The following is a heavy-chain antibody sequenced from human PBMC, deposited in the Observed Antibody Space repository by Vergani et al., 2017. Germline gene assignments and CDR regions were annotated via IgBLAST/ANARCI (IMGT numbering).Heavy chain of an antibody. CDR2: INAGNGNT. Sequence: QVQLVQSGAEVKKPGASVKVSCKASGYTFTSYAMHWVRQAPGQRLEWMGWINAGNGNTNYAQKLQGRVTMTTDTSTSTAYMELRSLRSDDTAVYYCAREIRGLFDPWGQGTLVTVSS. CDR1: GYTFTSYA. CDR3: AREIRGLFDP. V-gene: IGHV1-3*01. D-gene: IGHD3-10*01. J-gene: IGHJ5*02.